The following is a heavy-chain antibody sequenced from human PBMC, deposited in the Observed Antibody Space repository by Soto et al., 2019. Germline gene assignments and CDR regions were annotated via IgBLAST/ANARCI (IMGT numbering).Heavy chain of an antibody. J-gene: IGHJ4*02. V-gene: IGHV1-46*03. Sequence: QEQLVQSGAEVKKPGASVKVSCKASGYTFTSYYMHWVRQAPGQGLEWMGKINPSGGTTSYAQKLQGRVTMTRDTLTSTVYMELSSLRCEDTAVYYCAREDSSSSMGVDYWGQGTLVTVSS. CDR1: GYTFTSYY. CDR3: AREDSSSSMGVDY. CDR2: INPSGGTT. D-gene: IGHD6-6*01.